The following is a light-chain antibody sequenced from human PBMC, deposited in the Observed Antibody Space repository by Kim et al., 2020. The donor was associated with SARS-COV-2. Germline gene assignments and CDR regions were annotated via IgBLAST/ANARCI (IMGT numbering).Light chain of an antibody. CDR3: GTWDDSLTAVL. CDR1: SSNIGNNY. J-gene: IGLJ3*02. Sequence: GQKVIISCAGRSSNIGNNYVSWYQQFPGTAPKLLIYDNNKRPSGIPDRFSASKSGTSATLAITGLQTGDEADYYCGTWDDSLTAVLFGGGTQLTVL. CDR2: DNN. V-gene: IGLV1-51*01.